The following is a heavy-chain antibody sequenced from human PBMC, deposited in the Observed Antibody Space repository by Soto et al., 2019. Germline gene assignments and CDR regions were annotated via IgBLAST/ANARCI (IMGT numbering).Heavy chain of an antibody. D-gene: IGHD3-10*01. V-gene: IGHV1-2*04. Sequence: QVQLVQSGAEVKKPGASVKVSCKASGYTFTGYYMHWVRQAPGQGLEWMGWINPNSGGTNYAQKCQGWVTLTRDTSNSTAYMELSRLRSDDTAVYYCARDLNTSHGSGRSPVGYWGQGTLVTVSS. CDR3: ARDLNTSHGSGRSPVGY. CDR1: GYTFTGYY. CDR2: INPNSGGT. J-gene: IGHJ4*02.